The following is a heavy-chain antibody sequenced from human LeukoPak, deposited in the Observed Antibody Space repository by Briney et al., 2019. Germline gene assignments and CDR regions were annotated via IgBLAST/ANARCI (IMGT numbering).Heavy chain of an antibody. CDR2: IKSDGSST. CDR3: ARSTYSGSSYDC. CDR1: GFTFSSYW. J-gene: IGHJ4*02. D-gene: IGHD1-26*01. Sequence: PGGSLRLSCAASGFTFSSYWMHWVRHVPGKGLVWVSRIKSDGSSTTYADSVKGRFTISRDNAKNTLYLQMSSLRAEDTAVYYCARSTYSGSSYDCWGQGTLVTVSS. V-gene: IGHV3-74*01.